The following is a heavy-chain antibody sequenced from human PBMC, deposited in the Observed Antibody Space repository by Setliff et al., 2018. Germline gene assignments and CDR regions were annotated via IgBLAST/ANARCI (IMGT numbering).Heavy chain of an antibody. V-gene: IGHV1-18*01. CDR2: IFPKTGNT. D-gene: IGHD3-22*01. J-gene: IGHJ4*02. Sequence: ASVKVSCKASGYTFTNYGITWVRQAPGQGLEWMGWIFPKTGNTNYAHKLQGRVSMTTDTSTSTAYMELRSMRSDDTAVYYCARINFYVSSGYYYSPDYWGQGTLVTVS. CDR1: GYTFTNYG. CDR3: ARINFYVSSGYYYSPDY.